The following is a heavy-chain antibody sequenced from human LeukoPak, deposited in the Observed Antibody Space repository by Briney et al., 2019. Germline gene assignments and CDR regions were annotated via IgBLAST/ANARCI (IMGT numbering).Heavy chain of an antibody. V-gene: IGHV3-23*01. D-gene: IGHD4-23*01. CDR2: ISGSGGST. CDR3: AKSTTVVTSAAFDI. CDR1: GFTFSSYA. J-gene: IGHJ3*02. Sequence: GGSLRLSCAASGFTFSSYARSGVRQAPGKGLEWVSAISGSGGSTYYADSVKGRFTISRDNSKNTLYLQMNSLRAEDTAVYYCAKSTTVVTSAAFDIWGQGTMVTVSS.